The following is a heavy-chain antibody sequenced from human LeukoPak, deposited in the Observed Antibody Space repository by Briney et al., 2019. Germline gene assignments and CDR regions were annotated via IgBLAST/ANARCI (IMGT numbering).Heavy chain of an antibody. Sequence: GASVKVSCKASGYTFTGYYMHWVRQAPGQGLEWMGWINPNSGGTNYAQKFQGRVTMTRDTSISTAYMELSRLRSDDTAVYYCARWGYSGYALLGEEFDYWGQGTLVTVSS. D-gene: IGHD5-12*01. J-gene: IGHJ4*02. CDR1: GYTFTGYY. V-gene: IGHV1-2*02. CDR3: ARWGYSGYALLGEEFDY. CDR2: INPNSGGT.